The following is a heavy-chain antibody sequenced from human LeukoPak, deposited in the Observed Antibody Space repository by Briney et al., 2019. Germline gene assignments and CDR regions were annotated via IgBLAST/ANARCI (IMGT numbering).Heavy chain of an antibody. D-gene: IGHD5-24*01. V-gene: IGHV1-69*13. CDR1: GGTFSSYA. CDR2: IIPIFGTA. CDR3: VVARDGYNYDFDY. Sequence: SVKVSCKASGGTFSSYAISWVRQAPGQGLEWMGGIIPIFGTANYAQKFQGRVTITADESTSTAYMELSSLRSEDTAVYYCVVARDGYNYDFDYWGQGTLVTVSS. J-gene: IGHJ4*02.